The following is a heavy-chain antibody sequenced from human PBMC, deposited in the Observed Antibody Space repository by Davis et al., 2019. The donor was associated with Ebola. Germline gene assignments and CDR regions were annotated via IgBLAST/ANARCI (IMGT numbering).Heavy chain of an antibody. J-gene: IGHJ4*02. D-gene: IGHD2-15*01. CDR1: GFTFSSYA. V-gene: IGHV3-23*01. Sequence: GESLKISCAASGFTFSSYAMSWVRQAPGKGLEWVSGISGSGGSTYYADSVKGRFTISRDNAKNTLYLQMNSLGAEDTATYYCARYCHYTDCSYFDCWGQGTMVAVSS. CDR3: ARYCHYTDCSYFDC. CDR2: ISGSGGST.